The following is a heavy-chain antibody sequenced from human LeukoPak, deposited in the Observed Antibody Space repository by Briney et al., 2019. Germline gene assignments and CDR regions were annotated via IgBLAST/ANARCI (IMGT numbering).Heavy chain of an antibody. CDR2: IKEDGSDK. V-gene: IGHV3-7*05. CDR1: GFTFSSYW. Sequence: GGSLRLSCAASGFTFSSYWMSWVRQAPGKGLELVANIKEDGSDKYYVDSVKGRFTISRDNAKNSLYLQVNSLRAEDSAVYYCARDRGYLSFDYWGQGTLVTVSS. D-gene: IGHD3-10*01. CDR3: ARDRGYLSFDY. J-gene: IGHJ4*02.